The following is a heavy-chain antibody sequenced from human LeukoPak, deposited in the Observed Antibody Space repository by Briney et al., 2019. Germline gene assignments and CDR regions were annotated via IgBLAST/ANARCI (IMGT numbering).Heavy chain of an antibody. CDR3: ARGGCGDCLVNWFDP. J-gene: IGHJ5*02. CDR1: GVSVGSGGYS. D-gene: IGHD2-21*01. Sequence: SETLSLTCGVSGVSVGSGGYSWSWIRQPPGKGLEWIGYIYHSGSTYYNPSLKSRVTISVDRSKNQFSLKLSSVTAADTAVYYCARGGCGDCLVNWFDPWGQGTLVTVSS. V-gene: IGHV4-30-2*01. CDR2: IYHSGST.